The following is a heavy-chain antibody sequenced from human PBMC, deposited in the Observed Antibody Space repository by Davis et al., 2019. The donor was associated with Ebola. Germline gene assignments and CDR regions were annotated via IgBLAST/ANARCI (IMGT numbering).Heavy chain of an antibody. D-gene: IGHD1-26*01. CDR3: ARGDSEWELLYYYGMDV. Sequence: HTGGSLRLSCAASGFTFSSYWMHWVRQAPGKGLVWVSRINSDGSSTSYADSVKGRFTISRDNAKNTLYLQMNSLRAEDTAVYYCARGDSEWELLYYYGMDVWGQGTTVTVSS. V-gene: IGHV3-74*01. CDR2: INSDGSST. J-gene: IGHJ6*02. CDR1: GFTFSSYW.